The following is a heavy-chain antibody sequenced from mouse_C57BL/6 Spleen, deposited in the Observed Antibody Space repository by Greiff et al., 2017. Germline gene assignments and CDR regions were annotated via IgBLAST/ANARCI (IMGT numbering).Heavy chain of an antibody. J-gene: IGHJ3*01. D-gene: IGHD1-1*01. CDR3: ARSGNTVDSFAY. Sequence: VQLQESGAELVKPGASVTISCKASGYAFSSYWMNWVKQRPGKGLEWIGQIYPGDGDTNYNGKFKGKATLTADKTSSTAYMQLSSQTSEDSAVYFCARSGNTVDSFAYWGQGTLVTVSA. CDR2: IYPGDGDT. CDR1: GYAFSSYW. V-gene: IGHV1-80*01.